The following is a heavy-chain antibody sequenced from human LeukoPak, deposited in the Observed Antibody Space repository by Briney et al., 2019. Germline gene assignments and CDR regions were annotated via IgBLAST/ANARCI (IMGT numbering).Heavy chain of an antibody. D-gene: IGHD3-9*01. CDR1: GYTFTSYY. Sequence: GASVKVSCKASGYTFTSYYMHWVRQARGQGLEWMGIINPSGGSTRYAQKFQGRVTMIGDTSTSTVYMELSSLRSEDTAVYYCARDSFRTDILTGHLKGGIDYWGQGTQVTVSS. V-gene: IGHV1-46*01. CDR3: ARDSFRTDILTGHLKGGIDY. J-gene: IGHJ4*02. CDR2: INPSGGST.